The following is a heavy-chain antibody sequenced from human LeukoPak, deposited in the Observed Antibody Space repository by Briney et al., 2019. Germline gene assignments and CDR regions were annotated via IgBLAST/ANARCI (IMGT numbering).Heavy chain of an antibody. V-gene: IGHV4-61*01. Sequence: PSETLSLTCTVSGGSVISGSYYWSWIRQPPGKGLEWIGYVSHSGNTNYNPSLKSRVTISKDTSKNQFSLNLSSLTAADTAVYYCGREHDWGDFDFWGQGTLVTVSS. D-gene: IGHD3-9*01. CDR3: GREHDWGDFDF. CDR1: GGSVISGSYY. J-gene: IGHJ4*02. CDR2: VSHSGNT.